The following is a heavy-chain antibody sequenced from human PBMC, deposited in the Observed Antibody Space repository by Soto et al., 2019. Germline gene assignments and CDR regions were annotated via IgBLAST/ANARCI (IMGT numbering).Heavy chain of an antibody. CDR2: IGGSGTYT. J-gene: IGHJ4*02. CDR1: GFPFSDYA. CDR3: VKRTTGIDVKGFDY. D-gene: IGHD1-1*01. V-gene: IGHV3-23*01. Sequence: EVQLLESGGGLIQPGGSLRLSCAASGFPFSDYALSWVRQAPRGSLEWVSSIGGSGTYTYYADSVKGRFTISRDNSRNTLCLRMNSLPSEDTDIYFCVKRTTGIDVKGFDYWGRGNLVTVSS.